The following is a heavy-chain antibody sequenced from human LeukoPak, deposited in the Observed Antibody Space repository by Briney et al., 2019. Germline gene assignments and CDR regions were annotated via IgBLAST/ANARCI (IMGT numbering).Heavy chain of an antibody. CDR2: ISGSSGST. CDR1: GFTFSSYA. V-gene: IGHV3-23*01. J-gene: IGHJ4*02. CDR3: AKSDCSSTSCCTFDY. Sequence: PGGSLRLSCAASGFTFSSYAMSWVRQAPGKGLEWVSGISGSSGSTYYADSVKGRFTISRDNSKNTLYLQMSSLRAEDTAIYYCAKSDCSSTSCCTFDYWGQGTLVTVSS. D-gene: IGHD2-2*01.